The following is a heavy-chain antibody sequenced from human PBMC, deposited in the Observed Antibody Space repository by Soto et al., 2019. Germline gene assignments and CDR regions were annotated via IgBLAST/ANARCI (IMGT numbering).Heavy chain of an antibody. D-gene: IGHD2-8*01. CDR3: ARTTEWYELDY. J-gene: IGHJ4*02. V-gene: IGHV3-33*01. Sequence: QVQLVESGGGVVQPGRSLRPSCEASGFTFSNNAMHWVRQAPGKGLEWVAIIWDDGSNKYYTDSVKGRFTISRDNSKNTLYLQMDSLRVEDTAMYYCARTTEWYELDYWGQGTLVTVSS. CDR1: GFTFSNNA. CDR2: IWDDGSNK.